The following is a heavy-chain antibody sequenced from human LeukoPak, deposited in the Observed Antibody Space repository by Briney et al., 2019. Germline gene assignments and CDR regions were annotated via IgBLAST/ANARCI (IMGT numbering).Heavy chain of an antibody. Sequence: ASVKVSCKASGYTFTGYYMHWVRQAPGQGLEWMGRINPNSGGTNYAQKFQGRVTMTRDTSISTAYMELSRLRSDDTAVYYCATSPGGAYHPGLYWGQGTLVTVSS. V-gene: IGHV1-2*06. CDR2: INPNSGGT. D-gene: IGHD3/OR15-3a*01. CDR3: ATSPGGAYHPGLY. CDR1: GYTFTGYY. J-gene: IGHJ4*02.